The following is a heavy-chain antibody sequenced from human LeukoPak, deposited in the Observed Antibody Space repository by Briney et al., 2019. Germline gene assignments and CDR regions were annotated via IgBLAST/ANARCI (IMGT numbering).Heavy chain of an antibody. CDR3: ARGGLDYYFYMDV. CDR1: GGSVSSRF. V-gene: IGHV4-59*02. J-gene: IGHJ6*03. CDR2: IHHSGGT. Sequence: PSETLSLTCTVSGGSVSSRFWSWVRQPPGKGPEWLGYIHHSGGTRFNPSLKSRLSISLDTSKNQISLSLNSVTAADAAVYYCARGGLDYYFYMDVWGKGTTVAVSS. D-gene: IGHD3-16*01.